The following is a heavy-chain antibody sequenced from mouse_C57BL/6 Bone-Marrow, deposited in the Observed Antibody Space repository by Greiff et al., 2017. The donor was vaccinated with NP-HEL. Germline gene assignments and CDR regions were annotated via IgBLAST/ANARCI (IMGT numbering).Heavy chain of an antibody. CDR1: GYAFTNYL. V-gene: IGHV1-54*01. D-gene: IGHD1-1*01. CDR3: ARSVTTVVAPYWYFDV. Sequence: VQGVESGAELVRPGTSVKVSCKASGYAFTNYLIEWVKQRPGQGLEWIGVINPGSGGTNYNEKFKGKATLTADKSSSTAYMQLSSLTSEDSAVYFCARSVTTVVAPYWYFDVWGTGTTVTVSS. J-gene: IGHJ1*03. CDR2: INPGSGGT.